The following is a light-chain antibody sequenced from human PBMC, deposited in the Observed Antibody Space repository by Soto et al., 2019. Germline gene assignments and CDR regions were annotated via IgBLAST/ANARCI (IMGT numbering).Light chain of an antibody. Sequence: EIVMTQSPVTLSVSPGERATLSFRASESVRNNLAWYQQKPCQAPRLLIYVASTRATGIPARFSGSGSGTQFTLTISSLQSEDFAVYYCHQYNNWWTFGQGTKVEI. CDR2: VAS. J-gene: IGKJ1*01. CDR1: ESVRNN. CDR3: HQYNNWWT. V-gene: IGKV3-15*01.